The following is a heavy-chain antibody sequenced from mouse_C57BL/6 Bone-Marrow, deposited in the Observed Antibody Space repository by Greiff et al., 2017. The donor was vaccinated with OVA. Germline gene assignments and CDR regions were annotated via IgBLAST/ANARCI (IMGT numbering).Heavy chain of an antibody. V-gene: IGHV1-54*01. Sequence: QVQLKESGAELVRPGTSVKVSCKASGYAFTNYLIEWVKQRPGQGLEWIGVINPGSGGTNYNEKFKGKATLTADTSSSTAYMQLSSLTSEDSAVYFCARDWFAYWGQGTLVTVSA. CDR2: INPGSGGT. CDR3: ARDWFAY. J-gene: IGHJ3*01. CDR1: GYAFTNYL.